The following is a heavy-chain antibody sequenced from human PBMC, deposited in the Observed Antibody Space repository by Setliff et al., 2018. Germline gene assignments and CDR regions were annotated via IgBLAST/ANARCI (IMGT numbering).Heavy chain of an antibody. CDR2: IYIGGSA. CDR1: GGSISSYY. V-gene: IGHV4-4*07. D-gene: IGHD6-19*01. CDR3: AREQWLDPPGYYYMDV. Sequence: PSETLSLTCTVSGGSISSYYWSWTRQPAGKGLEWIGHIYIGGSANSNPSLKSRVTMSIATSKNQFSLKLNSVTAADMAVYYCAREQWLDPPGYYYMDVWAKGTTVTVSS. J-gene: IGHJ6*03.